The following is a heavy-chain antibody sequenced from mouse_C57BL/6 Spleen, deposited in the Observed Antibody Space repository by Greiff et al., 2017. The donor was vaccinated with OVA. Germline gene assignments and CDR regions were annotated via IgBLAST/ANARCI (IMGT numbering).Heavy chain of an antibody. Sequence: EVKLVESGEGLVKPGGSLKLSCAASGFTFSSYAMSWVRQTPEKRLEWVAYISSGGDYIYYADTVKGRFTISRDNARNTLYLQMSSLKSEDTAMYYCTRDRDPFHYYGSSHFDYWGQGTTLTVSS. J-gene: IGHJ2*01. CDR1: GFTFSSYA. CDR3: TRDRDPFHYYGSSHFDY. V-gene: IGHV5-9-1*02. CDR2: ISSGGDYI. D-gene: IGHD1-1*01.